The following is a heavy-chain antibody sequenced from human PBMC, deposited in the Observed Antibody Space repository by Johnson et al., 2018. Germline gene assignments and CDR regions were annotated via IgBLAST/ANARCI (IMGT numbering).Heavy chain of an antibody. D-gene: IGHD4-17*01. CDR3: AGDGDYNYGMDV. J-gene: IGHJ6*02. Sequence: VRLVESGGGLVQPGGSLGLSCAASGFTFSRYWMSWVRQAPGKGLEWVTNIKQEGSEKYDVDSVKGPFTIYRDNAKSSLYLQRNSLRAEDTAVYYGAGDGDYNYGMDVWGQGTTVTVSS. V-gene: IGHV3-7*01. CDR1: GFTFSRYW. CDR2: IKQEGSEK.